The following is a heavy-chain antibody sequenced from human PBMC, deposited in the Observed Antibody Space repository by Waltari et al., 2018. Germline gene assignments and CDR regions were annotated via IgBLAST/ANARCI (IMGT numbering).Heavy chain of an antibody. Sequence: QVQLQESGPGLVKPSETLSLTCTVSGGSISSYYWSWIRQPAGKGLEGIGRIYTSGSTNYNPSLKSRVTMSVDTSKNQFSLKLSSVTAADTAVYYCAKAGNYYDSSGYYDYYYYYMDVWGKGTTVTVSS. CDR2: IYTSGST. J-gene: IGHJ6*03. CDR1: GGSISSYY. CDR3: AKAGNYYDSSGYYDYYYYYMDV. D-gene: IGHD3-22*01. V-gene: IGHV4-4*07.